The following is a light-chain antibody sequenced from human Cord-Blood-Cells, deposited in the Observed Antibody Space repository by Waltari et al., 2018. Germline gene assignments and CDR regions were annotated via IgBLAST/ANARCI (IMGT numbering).Light chain of an antibody. J-gene: IGKJ4*01. CDR1: QSISCW. Sequence: DIQMTQSPSTLSASVGDRVTITCRASQSISCWLAWYQQKPGKAPKLLIYDASSLESGVPSRFSGSGSGTEFTLTISSLQPDDFATYCCQQYNSYSPTFGGGTKVEIK. CDR2: DAS. CDR3: QQYNSYSPT. V-gene: IGKV1-5*01.